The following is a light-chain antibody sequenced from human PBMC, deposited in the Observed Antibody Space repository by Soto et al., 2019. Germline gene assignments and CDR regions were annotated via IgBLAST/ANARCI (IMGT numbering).Light chain of an antibody. CDR3: ATWDDSLSGVA. CDR2: RNN. J-gene: IGLJ3*02. Sequence: QSVLTQPPSASGTPGQRVTISCSGSSSNIGSNYVYWYQQLPGAAPKVFIYRNNQRPSGVPDRFSGSKSGTSASLAISGLRSEDEADYHCATWDDSLSGVAFGGGTQLTVL. CDR1: SSNIGSNY. V-gene: IGLV1-47*01.